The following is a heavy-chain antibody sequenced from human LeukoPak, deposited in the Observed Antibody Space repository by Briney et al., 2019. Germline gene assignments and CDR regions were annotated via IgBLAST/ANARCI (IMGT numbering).Heavy chain of an antibody. CDR3: ARDSSSGIVDY. CDR2: IYYSGST. Sequence: SETLSLTCTVSGGSISSYYWSWIRQPPGKGLERIGYIYYSGSTNYNPSLKGRVTISVDTSKNQFSLKLSSVTAADTAVYYCARDSSSGIVDYWGQGTLVTVSS. D-gene: IGHD6-19*01. J-gene: IGHJ4*02. CDR1: GGSISSYY. V-gene: IGHV4-59*01.